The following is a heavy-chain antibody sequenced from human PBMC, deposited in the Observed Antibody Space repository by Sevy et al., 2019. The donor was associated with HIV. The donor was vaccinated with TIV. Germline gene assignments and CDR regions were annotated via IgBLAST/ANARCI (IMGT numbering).Heavy chain of an antibody. Sequence: GGSLRLSCAASGFTFSSYAMHWVRQAPGKGLEWVAVISYDGSNKDYADSVKGRFTISRDNSKNTLYLQMNSLRAEDTAAYYCARAPYRQGAFDIWGQGTMVTVSS. CDR3: ARAPYRQGAFDI. J-gene: IGHJ3*02. CDR2: ISYDGSNK. CDR1: GFTFSSYA. V-gene: IGHV3-30-3*01.